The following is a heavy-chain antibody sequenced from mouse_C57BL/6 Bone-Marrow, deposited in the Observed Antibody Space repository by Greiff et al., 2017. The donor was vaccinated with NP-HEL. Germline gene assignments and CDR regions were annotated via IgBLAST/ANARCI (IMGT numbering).Heavy chain of an antibody. CDR3: ARGAY. CDR2: IYPGDGDT. J-gene: IGHJ3*01. Sequence: VQLQQSGAELVKPGASVKISCKASGYEFSNYWMNWVKQRPGQGLEWIGQIYPGDGDTNYNGKFKDKATLTADKASSTAYMQLSRLTSEDSAVYFCARGAYWGQGTLVTVSA. CDR1: GYEFSNYW. V-gene: IGHV1-80*01.